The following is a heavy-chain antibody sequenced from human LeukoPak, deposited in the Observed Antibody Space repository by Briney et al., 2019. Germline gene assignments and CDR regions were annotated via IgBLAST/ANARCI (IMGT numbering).Heavy chain of an antibody. J-gene: IGHJ6*03. Sequence: GGSLRLSCAASRFTFSSYEMNWVRQAPGKGLEWISYISNSGSTIYYADSVKGRFTISRDNAKNSLYLQMNSLRAEDTAVYYCARDPYSGSYGNYYYYFMDVWGKGTTVTISS. CDR2: ISNSGSTI. D-gene: IGHD1-26*01. V-gene: IGHV3-48*03. CDR1: RFTFSSYE. CDR3: ARDPYSGSYGNYYYYFMDV.